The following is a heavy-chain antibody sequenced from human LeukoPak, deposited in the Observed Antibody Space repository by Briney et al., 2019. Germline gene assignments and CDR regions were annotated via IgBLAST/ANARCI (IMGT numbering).Heavy chain of an antibody. V-gene: IGHV1-2*02. CDR2: INPNSGGT. CDR3: ARDGSGSHDY. D-gene: IGHD1-26*01. CDR1: GYTFTDYY. J-gene: IGHJ4*02. Sequence: ASVKVSCKASGYTFTDYYIHWVRQAPGQGLEWMRWINPNSGGTNYAQKFQGRVTMTRDTSISTAYMELSRLRSDDTAVYYCARDGSGSHDYWGQGTLVTVSS.